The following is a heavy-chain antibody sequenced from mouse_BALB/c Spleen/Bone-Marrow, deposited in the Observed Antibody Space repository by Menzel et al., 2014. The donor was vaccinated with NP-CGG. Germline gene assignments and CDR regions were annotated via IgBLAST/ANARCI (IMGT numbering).Heavy chain of an antibody. CDR3: ARHWDYDYGLAY. CDR2: LWGGGTT. D-gene: IGHD2-4*01. Sequence: QVQLKESGPGLVAPSQSLSITCTVSGFSLTDYGVSWIRQPPGKGLEWLGVLWGGGTTYYNSTLKSRLSISRDNSKGQVFLKMNSLQTDDAAIYYCARHWDYDYGLAYWGQGTLVTVSA. J-gene: IGHJ3*01. V-gene: IGHV2-6-5*01. CDR1: GFSLTDYG.